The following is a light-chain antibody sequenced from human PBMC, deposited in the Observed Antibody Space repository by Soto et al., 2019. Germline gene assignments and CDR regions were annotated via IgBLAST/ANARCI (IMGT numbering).Light chain of an antibody. CDR1: SSDVGSYNL. CDR3: CSYAGSSFYV. V-gene: IGLV2-23*02. J-gene: IGLJ1*01. Sequence: QSVLTQPASVSGSPGQSITISCTGTSSDVGSYNLVSWYQQNPGKAPKLMIYEFTKRPSGVSNRFSGSKSGNTASLTISGLQAEDEADYYCCSYAGSSFYVFGTGTKVTVL. CDR2: EFT.